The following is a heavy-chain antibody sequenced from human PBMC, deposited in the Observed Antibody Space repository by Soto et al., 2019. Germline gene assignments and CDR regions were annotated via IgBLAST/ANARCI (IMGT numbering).Heavy chain of an antibody. CDR2: ISGSDGKT. CDR1: GFSFGSYA. Sequence: GSLRLSCAASGFSFGSYALSWVRQAPGKGLEWVSTISGSDGKTFYADSVKGRSSISRDTSQSTLYLQMNSLRADDTAIYYCARWSYLDYWGQGTRVTVSS. J-gene: IGHJ4*02. D-gene: IGHD3-3*01. CDR3: ARWSYLDY. V-gene: IGHV3-23*01.